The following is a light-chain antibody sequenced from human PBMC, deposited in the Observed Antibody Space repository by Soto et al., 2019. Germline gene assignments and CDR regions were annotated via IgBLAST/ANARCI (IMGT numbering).Light chain of an antibody. CDR3: QKLNSYPFT. Sequence: DIQLTQSPSFLSASVGDRVTITCRASQGISSYLAWYQQKPGKAPKLLIYAASTLQSGVPSRFSGSGSGTEFTLTISSLQPEDFATNNCQKLNSYPFTFDPRTKVHIK. CDR1: QGISSY. J-gene: IGKJ3*01. V-gene: IGKV1-9*01. CDR2: AAS.